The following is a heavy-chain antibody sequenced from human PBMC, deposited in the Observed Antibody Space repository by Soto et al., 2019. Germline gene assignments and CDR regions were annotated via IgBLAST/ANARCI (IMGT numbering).Heavy chain of an antibody. CDR2: IYYSGST. V-gene: IGHV4-31*03. D-gene: IGHD3-3*01. CDR1: GGSISSGGYY. CDR3: ASIPTYDFWSGYSQGSYYGMDV. Sequence: SETLSLTCTVSGGSISSGGYYWSWIRQHPGKGLEWIGYIYYSGSTYYNPSLKSRVTISVDTSKNQFSLKLSSVTAADTAVYYCASIPTYDFWSGYSQGSYYGMDVWGQGTTVTVSS. J-gene: IGHJ6*02.